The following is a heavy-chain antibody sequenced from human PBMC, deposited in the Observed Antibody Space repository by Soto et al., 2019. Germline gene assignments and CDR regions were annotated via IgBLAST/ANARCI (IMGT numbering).Heavy chain of an antibody. V-gene: IGHV3-30-3*01. D-gene: IGHD6-19*01. J-gene: IGHJ4*02. CDR1: GFTFSNYA. CDR2: ISYDGSNK. Sequence: QVQLVESGGGVVQTGRSLRLSCAVSGFTFSNYAMHWVRQAPGKGLEWVAVISYDGSNKYYADSVKGRFTISRDNSKNSLYLQMNSLRGVDTAVYYCAIDRHRIAVAGTFYWGQGTLVTVSS. CDR3: AIDRHRIAVAGTFY.